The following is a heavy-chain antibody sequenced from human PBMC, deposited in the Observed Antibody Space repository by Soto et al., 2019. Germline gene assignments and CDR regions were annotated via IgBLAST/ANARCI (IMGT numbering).Heavy chain of an antibody. Sequence: QVQLQESGPGLVKPSQTLSLTCTVSGGSISSGDYYWSWIRQPPGKGLEWIGYIYYSGSTYYNPSLKSRVTNSVDTSKNQFYLKLSSVTAADTAVYYCASTYYYDSSGYYYGVGAFDIWGQGTMVTVSS. CDR1: GGSISSGDYY. CDR3: ASTYYYDSSGYYYGVGAFDI. J-gene: IGHJ3*02. D-gene: IGHD3-22*01. V-gene: IGHV4-30-4*01. CDR2: IYYSGST.